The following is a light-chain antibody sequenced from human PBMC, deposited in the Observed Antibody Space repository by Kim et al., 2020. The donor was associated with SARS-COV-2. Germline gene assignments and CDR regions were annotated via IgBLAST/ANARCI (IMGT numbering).Light chain of an antibody. Sequence: GQSVTISCTGSGSDVGGYNYVAWYQQHPGEAPKLIVSEVNKRPSGVPDRFSGSKSGNTASLTVSGLQAEDEANYYCSSYAGSGNVVFGGGTRLTVL. J-gene: IGLJ2*01. CDR3: SSYAGSGNVV. CDR2: EVN. V-gene: IGLV2-8*01. CDR1: GSDVGGYNY.